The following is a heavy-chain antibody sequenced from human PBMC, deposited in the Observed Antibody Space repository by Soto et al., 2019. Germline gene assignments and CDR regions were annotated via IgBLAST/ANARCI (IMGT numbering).Heavy chain of an antibody. J-gene: IGHJ3*02. D-gene: IGHD2-15*01. CDR2: IIPIFGTA. CDR3: ASACSGGSCYSKERAFDI. Sequence: VASVKVSCKASGGTFSRYAISWVRQAPGQGLEWMGGIIPIFGTANYAQKFQGRVAITADESTSTAYMELSSLRSEDTAVYYCASACSGGSCYSKERAFDIWGQGTMVTVSS. CDR1: GGTFSRYA. V-gene: IGHV1-69*13.